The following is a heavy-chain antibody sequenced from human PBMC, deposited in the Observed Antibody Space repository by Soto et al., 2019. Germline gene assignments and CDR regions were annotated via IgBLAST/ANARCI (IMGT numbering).Heavy chain of an antibody. J-gene: IGHJ6*02. CDR3: ARVRRIVVRGYYYYYGMDV. V-gene: IGHV4-59*01. Sequence: PSETLSLTCTVSGGSISSYYWSWIRQPPGKRLEWIGYIYYSGSTNYNPSLKSRVTISVDTSKNQFSLKLSSVTAADTAVYYCARVRRIVVRGYYYYYGMDVWGQGXTVTVSS. CDR1: GGSISSYY. D-gene: IGHD3-22*01. CDR2: IYYSGST.